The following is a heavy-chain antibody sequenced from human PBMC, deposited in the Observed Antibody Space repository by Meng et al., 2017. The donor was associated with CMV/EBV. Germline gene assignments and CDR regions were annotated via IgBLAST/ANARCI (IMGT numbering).Heavy chain of an antibody. D-gene: IGHD6-6*01. CDR1: GFTFSSYW. Sequence: GGSRRLSCAASGFTFSSYWMHWVRQAPGKGLVWVSRINSDGSSTSYADSVKGRFTISRDNAKNTLYLQMNSLRAEDTAVYYCARDLYSSSSGYYYYGMDVWGQGTTVTVSS. CDR3: ARDLYSSSSGYYYYGMDV. CDR2: INSDGSST. V-gene: IGHV3-74*01. J-gene: IGHJ6*02.